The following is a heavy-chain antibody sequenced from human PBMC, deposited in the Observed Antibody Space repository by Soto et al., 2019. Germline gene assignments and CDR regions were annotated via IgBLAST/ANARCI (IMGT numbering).Heavy chain of an antibody. Sequence: QVQLVESGGGVVQPGRSLRLSCAASGFTFSSYGIHWVRQAPGKGLQWVAVIWHDGNYKYYADSVKGRFTISRDNSKNTVYLQMNSLRAEDTAVYYCARDPPRYGSGSYRFDYWGQGTLVTVSS. CDR1: GFTFSSYG. D-gene: IGHD3-10*01. J-gene: IGHJ4*02. V-gene: IGHV3-33*01. CDR3: ARDPPRYGSGSYRFDY. CDR2: IWHDGNYK.